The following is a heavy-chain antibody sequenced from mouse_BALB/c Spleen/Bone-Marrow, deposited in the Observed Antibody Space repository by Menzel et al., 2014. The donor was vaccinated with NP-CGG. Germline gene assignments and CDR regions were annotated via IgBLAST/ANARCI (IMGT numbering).Heavy chain of an antibody. Sequence: VQLKESGTVLARPGASVKMSCKASGYSFTSYWMHWVKQRPGQGLEWIGAIYPGNSDTSYNQKFKGKAKLTAVTSASTAYMELSSLTNEDSAVYYRTPSVRRPLYAMDYWGQGTSVTVSS. D-gene: IGHD2-14*01. V-gene: IGHV1-5*01. CDR1: GYSFTSYW. CDR3: TPSVRRPLYAMDY. J-gene: IGHJ4*01. CDR2: IYPGNSDT.